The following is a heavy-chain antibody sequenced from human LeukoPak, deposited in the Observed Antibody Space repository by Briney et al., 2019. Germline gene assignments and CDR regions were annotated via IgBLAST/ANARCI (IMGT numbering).Heavy chain of an antibody. V-gene: IGHV3-23*01. D-gene: IGHD2-21*02. CDR2: FGGSGGSI. CDR1: GFTFSTYA. CDR3: AKSDCGGDRHLLDY. Sequence: GGSLRLSCAASGFTFSTYAMSWVRQAPGKGLEWVSHFGGSGGSIYYADSVKGRFTISRDNSKNTLYLQMNSLRAEDTAVYYCAKSDCGGDRHLLDYWGQGTLVTVSS. J-gene: IGHJ4*02.